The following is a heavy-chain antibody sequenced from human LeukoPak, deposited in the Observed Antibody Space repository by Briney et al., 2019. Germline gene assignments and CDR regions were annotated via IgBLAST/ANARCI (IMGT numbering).Heavy chain of an antibody. CDR3: AKAGGRMEPRVWFDY. CDR1: GFTFDDYA. V-gene: IGHV3-43*02. CDR2: ISGDGGGT. D-gene: IGHD3-16*01. J-gene: IGHJ4*02. Sequence: GGSLRLSCAASGFTFDDYAMHWVRQAPGKGLEWVSLISGDGGGTYYADSVKGRFTISRDNSKTSLYLQMNSMRTEDTALYSCAKAGGRMEPRVWFDYWGQGTLVSVSS.